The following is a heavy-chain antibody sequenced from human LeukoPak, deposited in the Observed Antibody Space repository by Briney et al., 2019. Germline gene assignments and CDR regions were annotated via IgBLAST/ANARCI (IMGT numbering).Heavy chain of an antibody. J-gene: IGHJ4*02. CDR2: IYYTGST. D-gene: IGHD6-13*01. CDR1: GGSINSYY. Sequence: KPSETLSLTCTVSGGSINSYYWSRIRQPPGKGLEWIGYIYYTGSTKYNPSLKSRVIMSVDTSKNQFSLKLTSVTAADTAVYYCARAREGYSRSWYDYWGQGTLVTVSS. V-gene: IGHV4-59*01. CDR3: ARAREGYSRSWYDY.